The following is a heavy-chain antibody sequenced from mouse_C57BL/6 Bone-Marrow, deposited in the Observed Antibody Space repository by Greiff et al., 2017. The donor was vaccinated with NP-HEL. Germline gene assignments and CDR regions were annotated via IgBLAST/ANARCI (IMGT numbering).Heavy chain of an antibody. J-gene: IGHJ1*03. V-gene: IGHV1-80*01. CDR2: IYPGDGDT. CDR1: GYAFSSYW. Sequence: VQLQQSGAELVKPGASVKISCKASGYAFSSYWMNWVKQRPGKGLEWIGQIYPGDGDTNYNGKFKGKATLTADKSSSTAYMQLSSLTSEDSAVYFCARRPPIVLRYWYFDVWGTGTTVTVSS. CDR3: ARRPPIVLRYWYFDV. D-gene: IGHD1-1*01.